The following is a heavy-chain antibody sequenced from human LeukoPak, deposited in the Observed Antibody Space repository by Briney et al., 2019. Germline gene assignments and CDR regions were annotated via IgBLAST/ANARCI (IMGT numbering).Heavy chain of an antibody. J-gene: IGHJ4*02. D-gene: IGHD6-19*01. Sequence: PGGSLRLSCAASGFTFSSYGMHWVRQAPGKGLEWVAVIWYGGSNKYYADSVKGRFTISRDNSKNTLYLQMNSLRAEDTAVYYCAKGPLTEVAGTTWDYWGQGTLVTVSS. CDR1: GFTFSSYG. V-gene: IGHV3-30*02. CDR3: AKGPLTEVAGTTWDY. CDR2: IWYGGSNK.